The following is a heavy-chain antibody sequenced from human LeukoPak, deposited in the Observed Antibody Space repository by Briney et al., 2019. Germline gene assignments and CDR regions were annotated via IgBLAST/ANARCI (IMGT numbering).Heavy chain of an antibody. D-gene: IGHD5-24*01. J-gene: IGHJ4*02. CDR3: ARIEMALNYFDY. CDR2: IIPILGIA. CDR1: GGTFSSYA. Sequence: SVQVSSKASGGTFSSYAISWVRQAPGQGLEWMGRIIPILGIANYAQKFQGRVTITADKSTSTAYMELSSLRSEDTAVYYCARIEMALNYFDYWGQGTLVTVSS. V-gene: IGHV1-69*04.